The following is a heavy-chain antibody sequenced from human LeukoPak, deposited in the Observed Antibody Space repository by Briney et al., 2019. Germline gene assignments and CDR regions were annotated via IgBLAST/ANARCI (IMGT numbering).Heavy chain of an antibody. CDR3: AREIRYYGGNSRFSLDY. V-gene: IGHV1-69*13. D-gene: IGHD4-23*01. CDR1: GGTFSSYA. Sequence: SVKVSCKASGGTFSSYAISWVRQAPGQGLEWMGGTIPIFGTANSAQKFQGRVTITADESTSTAYMELSSLRSEDTAVYYCAREIRYYGGNSRFSLDYWGQGTLVTVSS. J-gene: IGHJ4*02. CDR2: TIPIFGTA.